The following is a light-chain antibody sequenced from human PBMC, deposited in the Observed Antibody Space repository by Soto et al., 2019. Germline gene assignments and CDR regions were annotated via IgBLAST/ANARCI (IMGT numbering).Light chain of an antibody. CDR3: QQYGSSLAT. Sequence: EIVLTQSPGTLSLSPGEGGTLSCRASQSVSSSYLAWYQQKPGQAPRLLIYGASSRATGIPDRFSGSGSGTDFTLTITRLEPEDLAVYYCQQYGSSLATFGGGTKVEIK. CDR1: QSVSSSY. J-gene: IGKJ4*01. CDR2: GAS. V-gene: IGKV3-20*01.